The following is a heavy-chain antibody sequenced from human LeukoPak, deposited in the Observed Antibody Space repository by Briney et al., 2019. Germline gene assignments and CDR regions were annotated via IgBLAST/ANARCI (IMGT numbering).Heavy chain of an antibody. Sequence: GASVKVSCKASGYTFTSYYMHWVRQAPGQGLEWMGIINPSGGSTSYAQKFQGRVTMTRDTSTSTVYMELGSLRSEDTAVYYCARDLYYDSSGYSSRGGAFDIWGQGTMVTVSS. D-gene: IGHD3-22*01. CDR1: GYTFTSYY. CDR2: INPSGGST. V-gene: IGHV1-46*01. J-gene: IGHJ3*02. CDR3: ARDLYYDSSGYSSRGGAFDI.